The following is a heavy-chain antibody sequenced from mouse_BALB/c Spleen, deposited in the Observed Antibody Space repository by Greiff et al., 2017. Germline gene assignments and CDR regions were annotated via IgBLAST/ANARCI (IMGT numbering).Heavy chain of an antibody. Sequence: DVKLVESGGGLVKPGGSLKLSCAASGFTFSSYAMSWVRQSPEKRLEWVAEISSGGSYTYYPDTVTGRFTISRDNAKNTLYLEMSSLRSEDTAMYYCARGTVVAKDYAMDYWGQGTSVTVSS. CDR1: GFTFSSYA. V-gene: IGHV5-9-4*01. CDR2: ISSGGSYT. CDR3: ARGTVVAKDYAMDY. D-gene: IGHD1-1*01. J-gene: IGHJ4*01.